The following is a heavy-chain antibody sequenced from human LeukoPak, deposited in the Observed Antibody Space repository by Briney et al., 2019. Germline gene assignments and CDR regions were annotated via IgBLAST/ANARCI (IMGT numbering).Heavy chain of an antibody. CDR2: VSDSGSNT. CDR3: AKDSGGCSSTSCLFDY. V-gene: IGHV3-23*01. Sequence: PGGSLRLSCAASGFTFSGYAMSWVRQAPGKGLEWVSSVSDSGSNTYYAASVKGRFIISRDNSNNTLYLQMNSLRAEDTAVYYCAKDSGGCSSTSCLFDYWGQGTLVTVSS. D-gene: IGHD2-2*01. CDR1: GFTFSGYA. J-gene: IGHJ4*02.